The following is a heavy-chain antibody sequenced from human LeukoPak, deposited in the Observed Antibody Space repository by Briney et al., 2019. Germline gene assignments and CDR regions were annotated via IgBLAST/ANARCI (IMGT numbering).Heavy chain of an antibody. V-gene: IGHV1-2*02. CDR3: ARDGGDNWNFLDY. J-gene: IGHJ4*02. Sequence: ASVKVSCKASRYTFTDYYIQWVRQAPGQGLEWMGWINPISGATGYAQKFQGRVTMTRDTSISTAYMELSRLTSDDTGMHYCARDGGDNWNFLDYWGQGTLVTVSS. D-gene: IGHD1-7*01. CDR2: INPISGAT. CDR1: RYTFTDYY.